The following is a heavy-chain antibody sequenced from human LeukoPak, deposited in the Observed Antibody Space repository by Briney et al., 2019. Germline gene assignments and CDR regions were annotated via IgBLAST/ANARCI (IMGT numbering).Heavy chain of an antibody. J-gene: IGHJ4*02. D-gene: IGHD3-22*01. CDR3: ANRNYYAKSDYYSYYFDY. V-gene: IGHV3-23*01. CDR2: ISASGGST. CDR1: GFTFSNYA. Sequence: PGGSLRLSCAASGFTFSNYALSWVRQAPGKGLEWVSSISASGGSTVYADSVKGRFTISRDNSKNTLYLQMNSLRAENTAVYYCANRNYYAKSDYYSYYFDYWGQGTLVTVPS.